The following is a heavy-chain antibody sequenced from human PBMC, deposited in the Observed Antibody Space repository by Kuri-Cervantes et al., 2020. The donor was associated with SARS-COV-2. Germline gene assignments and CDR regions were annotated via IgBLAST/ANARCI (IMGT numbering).Heavy chain of an antibody. CDR3: AREGAYDFWSIDY. V-gene: IGHV3-9*01. CDR2: ISWNSGSI. J-gene: IGHJ4*02. D-gene: IGHD3-3*01. Sequence: SLKISCAASGFTFDDYAMHWVRQAPGKGLEWVSGISWNSGSIGYADSVKGRFTISRDNAKNSLYLQMNSLRAEDTAVYYCAREGAYDFWSIDYWGQGTLVTVSS. CDR1: GFTFDDYA.